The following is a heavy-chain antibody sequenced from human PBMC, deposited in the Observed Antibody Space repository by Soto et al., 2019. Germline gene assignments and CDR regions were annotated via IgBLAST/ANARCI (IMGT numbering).Heavy chain of an antibody. CDR2: ISYDGSNK. CDR1: GFTFSSYA. Sequence: GGSLRLSCAASGFTFSSYAMHWVRQAPGKGLEGVAVISYDGSNKYYADTVKGRFTISRDNSKNTLYLQMNSLRDEDTSVYYCARAMTTVPYYYYYGMDVWGQGTTVTVSS. CDR3: ARAMTTVPYYYYYGMDV. V-gene: IGHV3-30-3*01. D-gene: IGHD4-17*01. J-gene: IGHJ6*02.